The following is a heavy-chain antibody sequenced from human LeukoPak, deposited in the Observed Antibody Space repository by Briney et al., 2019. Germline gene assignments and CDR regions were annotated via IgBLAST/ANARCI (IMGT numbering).Heavy chain of an antibody. CDR2: ISGSGGST. V-gene: IGHV3-23*01. CDR1: GFTFSIYA. Sequence: GGSLRLSCGASGFTFSIYAMSWVRQAPGKGLEWVSTISGSGGSTYYADSVKGRFTISRDNSKNTLYLQMKSLRAEDTAVYYCAKESTVTPGNVNWFDSWGQGTLVTVSS. D-gene: IGHD4-17*01. CDR3: AKESTVTPGNVNWFDS. J-gene: IGHJ5*01.